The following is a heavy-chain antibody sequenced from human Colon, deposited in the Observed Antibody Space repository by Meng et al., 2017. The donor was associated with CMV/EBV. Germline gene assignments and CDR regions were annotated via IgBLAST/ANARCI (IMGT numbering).Heavy chain of an antibody. CDR1: AFTFSTYG. J-gene: IGHJ3*02. D-gene: IGHD5/OR15-5a*01. CDR2: IINSGVTT. CDR3: AKDFRSTITTGKDAFNI. Sequence: GESLKISCTASAFTFSTYGMSWVRQAPGKGLEWVSGIINSGVTTYYADSVKGRFTISRDNSKNTLYLQMNNLRAEDTAVYYCAKDFRSTITTGKDAFNIWGQGTMVTVSS. V-gene: IGHV3-23*01.